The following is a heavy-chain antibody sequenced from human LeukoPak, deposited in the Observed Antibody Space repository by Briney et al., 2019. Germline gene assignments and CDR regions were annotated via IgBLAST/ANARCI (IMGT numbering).Heavy chain of an antibody. CDR1: GFTFSSYG. D-gene: IGHD6-6*01. Sequence: PGGSLRLSCAASGFTFSSYGMHWVRQAPGKGLEWVAVIWYDGSNKYYADSVKGRFTISRDNSKNTLYLQMNSLRAEDTAVYYCASTAPPLIYYYGMDVWGQGTTVTVSS. CDR3: ASTAPPLIYYYGMDV. J-gene: IGHJ6*02. CDR2: IWYDGSNK. V-gene: IGHV3-33*01.